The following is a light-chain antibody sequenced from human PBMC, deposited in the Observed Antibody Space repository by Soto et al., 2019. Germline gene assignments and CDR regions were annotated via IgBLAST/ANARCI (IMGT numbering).Light chain of an antibody. CDR2: EVA. V-gene: IGLV2-14*01. Sequence: QSALTQPASVSGSPGQSITISCTGTSSDVGGYNYVSWYQLHPGKVPKLMIYEVANRSSGVSNRFSGSKSGNTASLTISGLQAEDEAVYYCSSYTSSSTLVFGTGTKLTVL. CDR1: SSDVGGYNY. J-gene: IGLJ1*01. CDR3: SSYTSSSTLV.